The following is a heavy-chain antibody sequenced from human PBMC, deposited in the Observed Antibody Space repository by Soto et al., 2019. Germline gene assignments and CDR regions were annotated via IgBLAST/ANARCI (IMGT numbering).Heavy chain of an antibody. CDR1: GGTFSSYA. Sequence: QVQLVQSGAEVKKPGSSVKVSCKASGGTFSSYAISWVRQAPGQGLEWMGGIIPIFGTANYAQKFQGRVTITADESTSTADMELSSLRSEDTAVYYCARDGESSSWPKKYYYYGMDVWGQGTTVTVSS. V-gene: IGHV1-69*01. CDR3: ARDGESSSWPKKYYYYGMDV. J-gene: IGHJ6*02. CDR2: IIPIFGTA. D-gene: IGHD6-13*01.